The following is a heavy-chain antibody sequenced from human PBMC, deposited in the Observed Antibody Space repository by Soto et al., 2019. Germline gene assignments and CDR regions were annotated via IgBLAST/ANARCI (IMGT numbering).Heavy chain of an antibody. CDR1: GGSISSYY. Sequence: PSETLSLTCTVSGGSISSYYWSRIRQPPGKGLEWIGYIYYSGSTYYNPSLKSRVTISVDTSKNQFSLKLSSVTAADTAVYYCATRDEWLGGYYYYGMDVWGRGTMVTVSS. CDR3: ATRDEWLGGYYYYGMDV. J-gene: IGHJ6*02. V-gene: IGHV4-59*04. D-gene: IGHD6-19*01. CDR2: IYYSGST.